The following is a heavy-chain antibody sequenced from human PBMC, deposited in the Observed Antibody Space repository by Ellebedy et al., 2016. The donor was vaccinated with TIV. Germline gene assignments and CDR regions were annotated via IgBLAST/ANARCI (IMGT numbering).Heavy chain of an antibody. V-gene: IGHV5-10-1*04. CDR2: VDPGDSRSYS. CDR1: GYTFTSKP. CDR3: ARHGFSSYYQGVDV. D-gene: IGHD3-10*01. Sequence: GGSLRLSXQASGYTFTSKPIAWVRRAPGKPMEWLGRVDPGDSRSYSSTYYSPSFRGLITISADQSSGTVFLQWHTLRASDSAIYYCARHGFSSYYQGVDVWGQGTTVSVSS. J-gene: IGHJ6*02.